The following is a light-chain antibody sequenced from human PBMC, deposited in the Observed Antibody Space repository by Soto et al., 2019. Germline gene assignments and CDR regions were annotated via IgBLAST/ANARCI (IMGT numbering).Light chain of an antibody. CDR2: DDN. J-gene: IGLJ2*01. V-gene: IGLV2-23*01. Sequence: QSVLTQPASVSGSPGQSITISCTGTSSDVGSYNLVSWYQQHPGKAPKLIIYDDNKRPSGVSNRFSGSKSGNTASLTISGLRAEDEADYYCCSYAGSTTVVFGGGTKLTVL. CDR3: CSYAGSTTVV. CDR1: SSDVGSYNL.